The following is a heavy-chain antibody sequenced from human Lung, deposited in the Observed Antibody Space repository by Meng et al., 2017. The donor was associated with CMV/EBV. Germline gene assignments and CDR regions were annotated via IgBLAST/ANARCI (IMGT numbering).Heavy chain of an antibody. CDR1: GFTFSNYA. Sequence: GESLKISCAVSGFTFSNYAMSWVRQAPGKGLEWVSGITSSGGTTYYADSVKGRFTISRDSSKNSLYLQMNSLRAEDTAVYYCAKGPHYSSYFPTIPFFDYWGQGALVTFSS. J-gene: IGHJ4*02. V-gene: IGHV3-23*01. D-gene: IGHD4-11*01. CDR2: ITSSGGTT. CDR3: AKGPHYSSYFPTIPFFDY.